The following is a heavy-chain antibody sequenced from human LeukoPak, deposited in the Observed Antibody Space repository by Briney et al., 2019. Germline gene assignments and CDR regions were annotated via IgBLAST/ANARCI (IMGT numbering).Heavy chain of an antibody. V-gene: IGHV1-46*01. Sequence: ASVKVSFKASGYTFTPYFIHWVRQAPGQGPEWMGIINPTGGSTTYAQKFQGRFTVTRDMSTSTVYMELSSLTSEDTAVYYGARDRVIVGGTATYNFDHWGQGTQVTVSS. CDR2: INPTGGST. J-gene: IGHJ4*02. CDR3: ARDRVIVGGTATYNFDH. CDR1: GYTFTPYF. D-gene: IGHD1-14*01.